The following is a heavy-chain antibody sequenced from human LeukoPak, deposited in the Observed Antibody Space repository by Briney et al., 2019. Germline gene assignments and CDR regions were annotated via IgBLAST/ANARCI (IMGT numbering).Heavy chain of an antibody. Sequence: PGGSLRLSCAASGFTFSSYAMSWVRQAPGKGLEWVAVISYDGRNENYADSVSGRFTISRDNSKNTLYLQMNSLRAEDTAVYYCARDGSGYWFDYWGQGTLATVSS. V-gene: IGHV3-30*01. D-gene: IGHD3-22*01. J-gene: IGHJ4*02. CDR2: ISYDGRNE. CDR3: ARDGSGYWFDY. CDR1: GFTFSSYA.